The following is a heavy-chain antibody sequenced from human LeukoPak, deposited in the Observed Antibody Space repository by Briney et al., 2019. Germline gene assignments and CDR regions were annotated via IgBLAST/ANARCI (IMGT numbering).Heavy chain of an antibody. CDR2: IIPIFGTA. V-gene: IGHV1-69*01. J-gene: IGHJ5*02. Sequence: SVKVSCKASGGTFSSYAISWVRQAPGQGLEWMGGIIPIFGTANYAQKFQGRVTITADESTSTAYMELISLRSEDTAVYYCARDSDSSSWSRRFDPWGQGTLVTVSS. CDR3: ARDSDSSSWSRRFDP. D-gene: IGHD6-13*01. CDR1: GGTFSSYA.